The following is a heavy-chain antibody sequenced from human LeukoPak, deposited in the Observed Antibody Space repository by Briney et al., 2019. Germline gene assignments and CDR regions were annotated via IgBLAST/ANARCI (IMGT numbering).Heavy chain of an antibody. V-gene: IGHV3-30*18. CDR1: GFTFSSYG. CDR3: AKGLIAARLTPFDY. J-gene: IGHJ4*02. CDR2: ISYDGSNK. Sequence: GRSLRLSCAASGFTFSSYGMHWVRQAPGKGLEWVAVISYDGSNKYYADSVKGRFTISRDKSKNTLYLQMNSLRAEDTAVYYCAKGLIAARLTPFDYWGQGTLVTVSS. D-gene: IGHD6-6*01.